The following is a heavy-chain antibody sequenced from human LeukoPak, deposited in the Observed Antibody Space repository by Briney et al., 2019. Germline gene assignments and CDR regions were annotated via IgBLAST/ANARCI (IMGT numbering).Heavy chain of an antibody. CDR3: ASRGGYYFDY. J-gene: IGHJ4*02. CDR2: ISTSSSDT. V-gene: IGHV3-11*03. D-gene: IGHD3-16*01. Sequence: PGGSLRLSCAASGFTFSDYYMTCIRQAPGKGLEWPSYISTSSSDTNYADSVKGRFTISRDNAKKSLYLQVNSLRAEDTAVYYCASRGGYYFDYWGQGTLVTVSS. CDR1: GFTFSDYY.